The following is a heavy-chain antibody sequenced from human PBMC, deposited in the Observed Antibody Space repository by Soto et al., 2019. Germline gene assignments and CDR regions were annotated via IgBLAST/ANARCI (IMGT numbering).Heavy chain of an antibody. D-gene: IGHD3-3*01. J-gene: IGHJ6*02. CDR1: GYSFTSYW. V-gene: IGHV5-51*01. Sequence: GESLKISCKGSGYSFTSYWIGWVRQMPGKGLEWMGIIYPGDSDTRYSPSFQGQVTISADKSISTAYLQWSSLKASDTALYYCASLRRFLVHESLGHGMDVWGQATTVTDS. CDR2: IYPGDSDT. CDR3: ASLRRFLVHESLGHGMDV.